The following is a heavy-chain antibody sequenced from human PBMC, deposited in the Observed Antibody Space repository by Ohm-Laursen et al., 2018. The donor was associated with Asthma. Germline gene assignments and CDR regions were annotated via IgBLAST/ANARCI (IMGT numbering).Heavy chain of an antibody. CDR1: GYSLSSNA. V-gene: IGHV1-18*04. D-gene: IGHD2-21*01. Sequence: ASVKVSCKASGYSLSSNAISWVRQAPGQRPEWMGWIYIRNTNYAPKFRDRITLSTDTSTNTAYMDLRSLRSDDTAVYYCVRGVVDRFDFWGQGSLAIVSS. CDR3: VRGVVDRFDF. J-gene: IGHJ4*02. CDR2: IYIRNT.